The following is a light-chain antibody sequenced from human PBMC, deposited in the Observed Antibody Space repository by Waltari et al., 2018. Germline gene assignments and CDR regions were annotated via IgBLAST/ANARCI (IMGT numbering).Light chain of an antibody. Sequence: QSALTQPASVSGSPGQSIPISCTGTSDDIGNFSYVPWYQQRPGTAPKLIIYDVNNRPSGVSNRFSGSKSGNTASLTISGLQAEDGADYYCSSYTSVTTFVVFGGGTKLTVL. CDR1: SDDIGNFSY. V-gene: IGLV2-14*03. CDR3: SSYTSVTTFVV. CDR2: DVN. J-gene: IGLJ2*01.